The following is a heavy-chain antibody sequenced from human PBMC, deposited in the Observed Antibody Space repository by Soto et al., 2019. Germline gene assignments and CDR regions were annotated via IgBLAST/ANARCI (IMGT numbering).Heavy chain of an antibody. CDR3: ARGIVGALIRWLDS. CDR2: INPGGGAT. V-gene: IGHV1-46*01. CDR1: GYIFTNYY. D-gene: IGHD1-26*01. Sequence: ASVKVSCKASGYIFTNYYIYWVRQAPGQGLEYIGIINPGGGATDYAQKFQGRVTMTRDTSTSTVYMELSSLRYEDTAVYYCARGIVGALIRWLDSWGQGTLVAASS. J-gene: IGHJ5*01.